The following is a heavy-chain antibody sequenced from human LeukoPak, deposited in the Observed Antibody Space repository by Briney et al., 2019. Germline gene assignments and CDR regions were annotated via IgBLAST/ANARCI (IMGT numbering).Heavy chain of an antibody. Sequence: ASVKVSCKASGYTFTSYGISWVRQAPGQGLEWMGWISAYNGNTNYAQKLQGRVTMTTDTSTSTAYMELRSPRSDDTAVYYCARGRLYYDYVWGSYRPNYFDYWGQGTLVTVSS. V-gene: IGHV1-18*04. CDR1: GYTFTSYG. CDR3: ARGRLYYDYVWGSYRPNYFDY. J-gene: IGHJ4*02. D-gene: IGHD3-16*02. CDR2: ISAYNGNT.